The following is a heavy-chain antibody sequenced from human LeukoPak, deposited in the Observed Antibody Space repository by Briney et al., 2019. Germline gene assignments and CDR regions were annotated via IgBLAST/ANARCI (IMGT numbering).Heavy chain of an antibody. CDR3: ARGIGNCSSTSCYHNY. CDR2: IYYSGST. V-gene: IGHV4-39*01. CDR1: GGSISSSSYY. D-gene: IGHD2-2*01. J-gene: IGHJ4*02. Sequence: PSETLSLTCTVSGGSISSSSYYWGWIRQPPGKGLEWIGSIYYSGSTYYNPSLKSRVTISVDTSKNQFSLKLSSVTAADTAVYYCARGIGNCSSTSCYHNYWGQGTLVTVSS.